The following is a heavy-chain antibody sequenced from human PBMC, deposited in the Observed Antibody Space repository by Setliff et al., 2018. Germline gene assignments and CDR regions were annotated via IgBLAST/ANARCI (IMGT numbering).Heavy chain of an antibody. CDR3: ARGPPDFVAVPAAAKFDF. D-gene: IGHD2-2*01. CDR1: GYTFTNFG. J-gene: IGHJ4*02. CDR2: NSA. V-gene: IGHV1-18*01. Sequence: GASVKVSCKTSGYTFTNFGINWVRQAPGQGLEWMGWNSAYAQKFQGRVTMTTDTPTSTAYVELRSLRSDDTAVYYCARGPPDFVAVPAAAKFDFWGQGTLVTVSS.